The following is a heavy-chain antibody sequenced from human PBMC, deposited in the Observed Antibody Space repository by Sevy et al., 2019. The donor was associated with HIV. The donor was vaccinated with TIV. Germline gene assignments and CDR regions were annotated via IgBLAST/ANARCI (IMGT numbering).Heavy chain of an antibody. V-gene: IGHV3-23*01. CDR2: IFRNFRGVDVT. CDR1: GFTFTSYA. J-gene: IGHJ3*02. Sequence: GGSLRLSCTTSGFTFTSYAMNWVRQAPGKGLEWVSTIFRNFRGVDVTYDADSVKGRFTFSRDSSRNTLYLQMNSLRAEDTAVYYCAGAGYDSSGSFDALDIWGQGTMVTVSS. D-gene: IGHD3-22*01. CDR3: AGAGYDSSGSFDALDI.